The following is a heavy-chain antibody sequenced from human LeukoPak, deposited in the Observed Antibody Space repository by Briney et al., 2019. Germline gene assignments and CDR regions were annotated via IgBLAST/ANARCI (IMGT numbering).Heavy chain of an antibody. CDR1: GGSINSGDSY. J-gene: IGHJ4*02. CDR3: AKVPYGSGTYYFDC. D-gene: IGHD3-10*01. Sequence: SETLSLTCTVSGGSINSGDSYWSWIRQPPGKSLEWIGYISYSGSPYYNPSLRARVAISGDTSENQFFLRLGSVTAADTAVYYCAKVPYGSGTYYFDCWGQGILVTVSS. V-gene: IGHV4-30-4*01. CDR2: ISYSGSP.